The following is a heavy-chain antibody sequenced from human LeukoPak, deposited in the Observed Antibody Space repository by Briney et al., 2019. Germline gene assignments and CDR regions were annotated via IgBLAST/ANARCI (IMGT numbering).Heavy chain of an antibody. CDR2: IKTKTDGGTT. V-gene: IGHV3-15*01. J-gene: IGHJ4*02. CDR3: TTDIDYGDS. Sequence: GGSLRLSCTASGFTFGDYAMTWVRQAPGKGLEWVGLIKTKTDGGTTDYATPVKGRFTISRDDSKNTLYLQMNGLKTEDTAIYYCTTDIDYGDSWGQGTLVTVSS. CDR1: GFTFGDYA.